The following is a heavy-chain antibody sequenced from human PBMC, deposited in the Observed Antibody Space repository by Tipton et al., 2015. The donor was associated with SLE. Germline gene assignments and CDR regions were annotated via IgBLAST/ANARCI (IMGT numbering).Heavy chain of an antibody. J-gene: IGHJ3*02. Sequence: QLVQSGAEVKKPGASVKVSCKASGYTFTGYYIHWVRQAPGQGLEWMGWINPNSGGTNYAQRFQGWVTMTRDTSISTAYMELSRLRSDDTAVYYCTREALWFGDAFDIWGQGTMVTVSS. V-gene: IGHV1-2*04. CDR1: GYTFTGYY. CDR3: TREALWFGDAFDI. CDR2: INPNSGGT. D-gene: IGHD3-10*01.